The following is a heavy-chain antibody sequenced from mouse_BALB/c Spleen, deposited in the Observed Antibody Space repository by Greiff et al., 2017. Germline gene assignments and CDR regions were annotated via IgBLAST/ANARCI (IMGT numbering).Heavy chain of an antibody. CDR1: GFTFSSYT. D-gene: IGHD1-1*01. J-gene: IGHJ4*01. Sequence: DVKLVESGGGLVQPGGSLKLSCAASGFTFSSYTMSWVRQTPEKRLEWVAYISNGGGSTYYPDSVKGRFTISRDNAKNTLYLQMSSLKSEDTAMYYCARNYYGSRDYAMDYWGQGTSVTVSS. CDR2: ISNGGGST. V-gene: IGHV5-12-2*01. CDR3: ARNYYGSRDYAMDY.